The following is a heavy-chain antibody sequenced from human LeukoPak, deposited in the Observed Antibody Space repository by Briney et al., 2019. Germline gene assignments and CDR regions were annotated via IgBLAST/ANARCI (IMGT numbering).Heavy chain of an antibody. D-gene: IGHD6-13*01. J-gene: IGHJ4*02. V-gene: IGHV1-2*02. CDR3: TRLDSSSWSDY. CDR1: GYTFTGYY. CDR2: INPNSGGT. Sequence: GASVKVSCKASGYTFTGYYMHWVRQAPGQGLEWMGWINPNSGGTNYAQKFQGRVTMTRDTSISTAYMELSRLRSDDTAVFYCTRLDSSSWSDYWGQGTLVTVSS.